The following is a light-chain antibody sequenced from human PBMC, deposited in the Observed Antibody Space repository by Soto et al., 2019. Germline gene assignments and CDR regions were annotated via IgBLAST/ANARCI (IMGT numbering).Light chain of an antibody. CDR1: QGISSY. Sequence: AIRMTQSPSSFSASTGDRVTITCRASQGISSYLAWYQQKPGKAPKLLIYAASTLQSGVPSRFSGSGSGTDFTLTVSCLQSEDFATYYCQKYYSYPPYTFGQGTKLEIK. J-gene: IGKJ2*01. CDR3: QKYYSYPPYT. CDR2: AAS. V-gene: IGKV1-8*01.